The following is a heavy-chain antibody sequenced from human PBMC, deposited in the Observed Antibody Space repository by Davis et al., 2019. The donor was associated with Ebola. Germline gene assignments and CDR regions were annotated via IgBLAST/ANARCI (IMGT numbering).Heavy chain of an antibody. D-gene: IGHD1-26*01. V-gene: IGHV4-4*07. Sequence: PSETLSLTCTVSGGSISSYYWSWIRQPAGKGLEWIGRIYTSGSTNYNPSLKSRVTMSVDTSKNQFSLKLSSVTAADTAVYYCARALEWELLGNPGYYYGMDVWGQGTTVTVSS. CDR2: IYTSGST. CDR1: GGSISSYY. J-gene: IGHJ6*02. CDR3: ARALEWELLGNPGYYYGMDV.